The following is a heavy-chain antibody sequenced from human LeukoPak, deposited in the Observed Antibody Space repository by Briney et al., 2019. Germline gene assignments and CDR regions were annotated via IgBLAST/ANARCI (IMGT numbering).Heavy chain of an antibody. V-gene: IGHV3-23*01. D-gene: IGHD5-12*01. CDR1: GFTFSSYA. J-gene: IGHJ4*02. CDR3: ASGYSGYDYSRFDY. Sequence: GGSLRLSCAASGFTFSSYAMSWVCQAPGKGLEWVSAISGSGGSTYYADSVKGRFTISRDNSKNTLYLQMNSLRAEDTAVYYCASGYSGYDYSRFDYWGQGTLVTVSS. CDR2: ISGSGGST.